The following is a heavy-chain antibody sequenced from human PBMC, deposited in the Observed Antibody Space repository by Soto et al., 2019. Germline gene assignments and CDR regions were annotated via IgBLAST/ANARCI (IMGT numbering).Heavy chain of an antibody. V-gene: IGHV3-11*04. CDR1: GFTFSDYY. Sequence: GGSLRLSCAASGFTFSDYYMSWIRQAPGKGLEWVSYISSSGSTIYYADSVKGRFTISRDNAKNSLYLQMNSLRAEDTAVYYCARGLRYCSSTSCYKNWGQGTLVTVSS. D-gene: IGHD2-2*02. J-gene: IGHJ4*02. CDR3: ARGLRYCSSTSCYKN. CDR2: ISSSGSTI.